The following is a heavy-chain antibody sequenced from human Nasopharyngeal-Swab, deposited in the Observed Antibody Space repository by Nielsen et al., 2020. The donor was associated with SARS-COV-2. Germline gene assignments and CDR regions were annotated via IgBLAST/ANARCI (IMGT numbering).Heavy chain of an antibody. CDR1: GYSFTSYW. D-gene: IGHD4-17*01. J-gene: IGHJ4*02. V-gene: IGHV5-51*01. Sequence: LKISCKGSGYSFTSYWIGWVRQMPGKGLEWMGIIYPGDSDTRDSPSFQGQVTISADKSISTAYLQWSSLKASDTAMYYCAGVTTVTPDYFDYWGQGTLVTVSS. CDR2: IYPGDSDT. CDR3: AGVTTVTPDYFDY.